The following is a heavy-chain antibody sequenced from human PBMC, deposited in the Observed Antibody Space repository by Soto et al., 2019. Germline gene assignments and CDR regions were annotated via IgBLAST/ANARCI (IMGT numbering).Heavy chain of an antibody. CDR3: ARFKSYYYYGMDV. Sequence: ASETLSLTNVVYGGSFSGYYCSWIRQPPGKGLEWIGEINHSGSTNYNPSLKSRVTISVDTSKNQFSLKLSSVTAADTAVYYCARFKSYYYYGMDVWGQGTTVTVSS. J-gene: IGHJ6*02. CDR1: GGSFSGYY. CDR2: INHSGST. V-gene: IGHV4-34*01.